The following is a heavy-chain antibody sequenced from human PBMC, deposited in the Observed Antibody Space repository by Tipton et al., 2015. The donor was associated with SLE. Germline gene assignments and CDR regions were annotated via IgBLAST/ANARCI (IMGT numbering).Heavy chain of an antibody. J-gene: IGHJ6*03. CDR3: ARQVRSGEFLDYYYYHMDV. Sequence: TLSLTCTVSDDSISGSYYWSWIRQPAGKGLEWIGRIYPSVSTHYNPSLKSRVTISADRSKNQFSLTLSSVTAADTAVYYCARQVRSGEFLDYYYYHMDVWGRGTTVTVSS. V-gene: IGHV4-61*02. CDR1: DDSISGSYY. D-gene: IGHD3-10*01. CDR2: IYPSVST.